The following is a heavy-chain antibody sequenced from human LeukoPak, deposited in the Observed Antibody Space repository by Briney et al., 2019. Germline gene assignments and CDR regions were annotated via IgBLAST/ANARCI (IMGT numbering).Heavy chain of an antibody. J-gene: IGHJ4*02. Sequence: GGSLRLSCAASGFTFSSYWMSWVRQAPGKGLEWVSSINGRGGSTYYADSVKGRFTISRDNSKNTLYLQMNSLRAEDTAVYYCAKNRGLPLWGQGTLVAVSS. V-gene: IGHV3-23*01. CDR1: GFTFSSYW. CDR3: AKNRGLPL. CDR2: INGRGGST.